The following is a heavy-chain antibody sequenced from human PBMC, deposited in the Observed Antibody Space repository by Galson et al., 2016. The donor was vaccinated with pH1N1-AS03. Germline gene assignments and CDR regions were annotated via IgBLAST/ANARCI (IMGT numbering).Heavy chain of an antibody. V-gene: IGHV3-30*04. Sequence: SLRLSCAASGFTFSVYAMHWVRQSPGKGLEWLALISYDGNDKYYADSVRGRFTISRDSSRNTLYLQMNSLRGDDTAVYYCVRTVNENVYYSGLDVWGQGTTVTVSS. J-gene: IGHJ6*02. CDR3: VRTVNENVYYSGLDV. CDR2: ISYDGNDK. CDR1: GFTFSVYA. D-gene: IGHD4-11*01.